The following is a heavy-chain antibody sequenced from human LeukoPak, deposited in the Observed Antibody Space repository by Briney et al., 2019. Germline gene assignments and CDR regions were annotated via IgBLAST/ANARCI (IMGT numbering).Heavy chain of an antibody. CDR2: ISGSGGST. D-gene: IGHD6-13*01. CDR1: GFTFSSYG. J-gene: IGHJ5*02. Sequence: GGSLRLSCAASGFTFSSYGLNWVRQAPGKGLEWVSVISGSGGSTYYADSVKGRFTISRDNSKNTLYLQMNSLRAEDTAVYYCAKSGYSSSWSNTAVYNWFDPWGQGTLVTVSS. CDR3: AKSGYSSSWSNTAVYNWFDP. V-gene: IGHV3-23*01.